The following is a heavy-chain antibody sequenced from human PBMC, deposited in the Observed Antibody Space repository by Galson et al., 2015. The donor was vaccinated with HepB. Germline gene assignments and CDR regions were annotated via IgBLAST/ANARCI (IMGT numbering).Heavy chain of an antibody. V-gene: IGHV6-1*01. Sequence: CAISGDSVSSNSAAWNWIRQSPSRGLEWLGRTYYRSKWYNDYAVSVKSRITINPDTSKNQFSLQLNSVTPEDTAVYYCARDVLHTPTGYYYYGMDVWGQGTTVTVSS. CDR3: ARDVLHTPTGYYYYGMDV. CDR1: GDSVSSNSAA. J-gene: IGHJ6*02. D-gene: IGHD2-2*02. CDR2: TYYRSKWYN.